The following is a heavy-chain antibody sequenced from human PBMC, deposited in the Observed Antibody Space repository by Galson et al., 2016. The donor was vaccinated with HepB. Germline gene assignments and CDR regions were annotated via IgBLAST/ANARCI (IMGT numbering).Heavy chain of an antibody. CDR3: ARHVDFWSGYFDF. CDR1: GDSISSSTYH. V-gene: IGHV4-39*01. Sequence: ETLSLTCTVSGDSISSSTYHWGWIRQPPGKGLGWIGTIYYSGNTNYNPSLKSRVTMSVDTSKNQFSLKLSSVTAADTAVYYCARHVDFWSGYFDFWGPGILVTVSS. D-gene: IGHD3-3*01. CDR2: IYYSGNT. J-gene: IGHJ4*02.